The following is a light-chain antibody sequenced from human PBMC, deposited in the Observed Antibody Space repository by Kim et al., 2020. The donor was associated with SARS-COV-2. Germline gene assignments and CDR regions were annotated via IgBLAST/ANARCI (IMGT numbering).Light chain of an antibody. Sequence: GNVPLTGTLTPGAVTGGQYPYWFQQKPGQAPRALTYDTTDNHSWTPARFSGSLLGGKAALTLSGAQPEDEGDYYCLLTFSGGVRVFGGGTQLTVL. J-gene: IGLJ3*02. CDR2: DTT. CDR3: LLTFSGGVRV. V-gene: IGLV7-46*01. CDR1: PGAVTGGQY.